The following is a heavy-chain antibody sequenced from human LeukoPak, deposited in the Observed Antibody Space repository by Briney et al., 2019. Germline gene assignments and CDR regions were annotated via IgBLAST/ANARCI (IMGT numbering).Heavy chain of an antibody. CDR1: GFTFSSSE. Sequence: PGGSLRLSCAASGFTFSSSEMNWVRQAPRKGLEWVSYITRSGSDKNYADSVKGRFTISRDNAKNSLYLQMNSLRAEDTAVYYCARDFGSTTVAPDYFDYWGQGTLVTVSS. D-gene: IGHD4-17*01. CDR2: ITRSGSDK. J-gene: IGHJ4*02. V-gene: IGHV3-48*03. CDR3: ARDFGSTTVAPDYFDY.